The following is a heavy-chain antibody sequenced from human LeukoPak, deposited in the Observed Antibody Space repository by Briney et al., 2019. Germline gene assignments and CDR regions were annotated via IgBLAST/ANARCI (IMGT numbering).Heavy chain of an antibody. CDR2: IRYDGSNK. V-gene: IGHV3-30*02. D-gene: IGHD6-19*01. CDR3: AKEIAVAGGRRSDYYYYYMDV. CDR1: GFTFSSYG. Sequence: GGSLRLSCAASGFTFSSYGMHWVRQAPGKGLEWVAFIRYDGSNKYYADSVKGRFTISRDNSKNTLYLQMNSLRAEDTAVYYCAKEIAVAGGRRSDYYYYYMDVWGKGTTVTISS. J-gene: IGHJ6*03.